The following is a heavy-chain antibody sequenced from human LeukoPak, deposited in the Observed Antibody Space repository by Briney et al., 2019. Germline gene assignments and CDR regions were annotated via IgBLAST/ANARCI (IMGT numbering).Heavy chain of an antibody. J-gene: IGHJ4*02. CDR2: INHSGST. Sequence: SETLSLTCAVYGGSFSGYYWSWIRQPPGKGLEWIGEINHSGSTNYNPSLKSRVTISVDTSKNQFSLKLSSVTAADTAVYYCARGPSGPPYLWGSYRYHDYWGQGTLVTVSS. CDR1: GGSFSGYY. D-gene: IGHD3-16*02. CDR3: ARGPSGPPYLWGSYRYHDY. V-gene: IGHV4-34*01.